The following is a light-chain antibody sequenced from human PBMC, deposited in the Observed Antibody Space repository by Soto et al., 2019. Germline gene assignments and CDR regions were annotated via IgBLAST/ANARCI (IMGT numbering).Light chain of an antibody. Sequence: DIQMTQSPSSLSASVGDRVTITCRASQSISSYLNWYQQKPGKAPKLLIYTASSLQSGVPSRSSGSGSGTDFTLTISRLEPEDFAVYYCHQSGGSLSWTFGQGTKVDI. CDR2: TAS. J-gene: IGKJ1*01. CDR3: HQSGGSLSWT. V-gene: IGKV1-39*01. CDR1: QSISSY.